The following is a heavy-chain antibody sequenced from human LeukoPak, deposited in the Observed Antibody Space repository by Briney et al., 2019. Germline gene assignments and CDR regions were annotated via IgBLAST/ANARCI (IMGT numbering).Heavy chain of an antibody. D-gene: IGHD3-22*01. V-gene: IGHV3-48*03. J-gene: IGHJ4*02. Sequence: PGGSLRLSCAASGFTFSSYGMNWVRQAPGKGLEWVSYISSSGSTIYYADSVKDRFTISRDNAKNSLYLQMNSLRAEDTAVYYCAREGYYYDSSGYFHWGQGTLVTVSS. CDR2: ISSSGSTI. CDR3: AREGYYYDSSGYFH. CDR1: GFTFSSYG.